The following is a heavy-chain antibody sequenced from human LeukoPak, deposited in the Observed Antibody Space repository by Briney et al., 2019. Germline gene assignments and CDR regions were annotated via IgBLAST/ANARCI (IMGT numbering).Heavy chain of an antibody. Sequence: ASVKVSCKVSGYTLTELSMHWVRQAPGRGLEWMGGFDPEDGETIYAQEFQGRVTMTEDTSTDTAYMELSSLRSEDTAVYYCATRDGVDAFDIWGQGTMVTVSS. CDR3: ATRDGVDAFDI. V-gene: IGHV1-24*01. CDR2: FDPEDGET. J-gene: IGHJ3*02. CDR1: GYTLTELS.